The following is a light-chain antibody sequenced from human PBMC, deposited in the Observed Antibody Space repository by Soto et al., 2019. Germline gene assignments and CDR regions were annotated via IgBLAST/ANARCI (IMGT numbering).Light chain of an antibody. CDR2: AAS. CDR1: QGIRSN. V-gene: IGKV1-9*01. J-gene: IGKJ4*01. Sequence: DIQLTQSPSFLSTSIGDRVTITCRASQGIRSNLAWYQQKPGKAPKLLIYAASTLQSGVPTRFSGSGSGTEFTLTISSLQPEDFASYYCPQLNSYPLTFGGGTKVEI. CDR3: PQLNSYPLT.